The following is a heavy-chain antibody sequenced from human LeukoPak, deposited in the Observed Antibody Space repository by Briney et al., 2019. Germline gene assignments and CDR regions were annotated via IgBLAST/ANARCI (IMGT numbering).Heavy chain of an antibody. CDR1: GFTFSNAW. J-gene: IGHJ4*02. D-gene: IGHD2-21*01. CDR3: TRPHMVANDYALDC. Sequence: PGGSLRLSCAVAGFTFSNAWMTWVRLAPGKGLEWVGRIKSKTNGETAHYAAPVAGRFTISRDDSKNTVYLQMNNLKTEDTAVYYCTRPHMVANDYALDCWGQGTLVTVSS. V-gene: IGHV3-15*01. CDR2: IKSKTNGETA.